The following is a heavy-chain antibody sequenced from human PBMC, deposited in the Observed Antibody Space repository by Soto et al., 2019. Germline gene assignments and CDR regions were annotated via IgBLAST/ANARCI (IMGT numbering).Heavy chain of an antibody. CDR3: ARDVPAAMNYYYGMDV. J-gene: IGHJ6*02. CDR2: ISSSSSTI. D-gene: IGHD2-2*01. V-gene: IGHV3-48*02. CDR1: GFTFSSYG. Sequence: AGRSLRLSCAASGFTFSSYGINWVRQTTGKGLEWVSYISSSSSTIYYADSVKGRFTISRDNAKNSLYLQMNSLRDEDTAVYYCARDVPAAMNYYYGMDVWGQGTTVTVS.